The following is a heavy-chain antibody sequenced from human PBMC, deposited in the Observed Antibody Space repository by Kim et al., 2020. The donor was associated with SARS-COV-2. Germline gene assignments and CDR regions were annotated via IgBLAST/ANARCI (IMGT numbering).Heavy chain of an antibody. CDR3: ARRQDGGGSPYGLDV. D-gene: IGHD2-15*01. V-gene: IGHV3-23*01. CDR1: GFTFSNYA. CDR2: ILGSGGIT. Sequence: GGSLRLSCAASGFTFSNYAMSWVRQAPGKGLEWVSTILGSGGITYYADSVKGRLIISRDNFKNALYLQMNSLRAEDTAVYYCARRQDGGGSPYGLDVWGQGTTVTVSS. J-gene: IGHJ6*02.